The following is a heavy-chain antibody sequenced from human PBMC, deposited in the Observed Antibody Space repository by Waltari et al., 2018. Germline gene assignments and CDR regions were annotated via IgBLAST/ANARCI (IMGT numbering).Heavy chain of an antibody. CDR3: ARALGYCSGGSCKGAFDI. CDR2: IYYSGST. V-gene: IGHV4-59*01. D-gene: IGHD2-15*01. Sequence: QVQLQESGPGLVKPSETLSLTCTVSGGSLSSYSWSWIRHPPGKGLEWIGYIYYSGSTNYNPSLKSRVTISVDTSKNQFSLKLSSVTAADTAVYYCARALGYCSGGSCKGAFDIWGQGTMVTVSS. J-gene: IGHJ3*02. CDR1: GGSLSSYS.